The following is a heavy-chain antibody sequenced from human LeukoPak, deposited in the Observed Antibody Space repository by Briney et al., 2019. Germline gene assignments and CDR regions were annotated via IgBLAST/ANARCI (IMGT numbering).Heavy chain of an antibody. Sequence: PSETLSLTCTVSGGSISSSSYYWSWIRQPPGKGLEWIGYIYYSGSTNYNPSLKSRVTISVDTSKNQFSLKLSSVTAADTAVYYCARMRSESSWEYYYYYYYMDVWGKGTTVTISS. CDR3: ARMRSESSWEYYYYYYYMDV. V-gene: IGHV4-61*01. D-gene: IGHD6-13*01. J-gene: IGHJ6*03. CDR1: GGSISSSSYY. CDR2: IYYSGST.